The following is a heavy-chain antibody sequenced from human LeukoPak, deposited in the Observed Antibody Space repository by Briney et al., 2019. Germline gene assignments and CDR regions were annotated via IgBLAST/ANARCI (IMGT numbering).Heavy chain of an antibody. Sequence: ASVKVSCKASGYTFTSYGISWVRQAPGQGLEWMGWISAYNGNTNYAQKLQGRVTMTTDTSASTAYMELSSLRSEDMAVYYCAISNNFHYYGSGSYYNNPLDYWGQGTLVTVSS. V-gene: IGHV1-18*03. CDR3: AISNNFHYYGSGSYYNNPLDY. J-gene: IGHJ4*02. D-gene: IGHD3-10*01. CDR1: GYTFTSYG. CDR2: ISAYNGNT.